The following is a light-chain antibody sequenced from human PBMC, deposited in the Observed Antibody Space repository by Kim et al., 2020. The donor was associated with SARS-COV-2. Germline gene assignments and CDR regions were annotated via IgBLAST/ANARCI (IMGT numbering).Light chain of an antibody. CDR1: QGIRND. CDR3: LQDYGYPRS. Sequence: SAAVGDRVTITCRASQGIRNDLGWYQQKPGKAPKVLIYAASRLQRGVPSRFSGSGSGTDFTLTISSLQPEDFATYYCLQDYGYPRSFGQGTKLEI. CDR2: AAS. J-gene: IGKJ2*03. V-gene: IGKV1-6*01.